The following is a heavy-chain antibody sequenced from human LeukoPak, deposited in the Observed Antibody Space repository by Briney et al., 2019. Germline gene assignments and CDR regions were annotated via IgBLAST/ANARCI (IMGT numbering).Heavy chain of an antibody. CDR1: RFTFSDYW. CDR3: ATYTQYFGAPGGADY. V-gene: IGHV3-7*01. J-gene: IGHJ4*02. CDR2: INKDGSEK. Sequence: PGGSLRLSCAVSRFTFSDYWMRWVRKAPGKGLEWVAAINKDGSEKQYVDSVKGRFTISRDNARNSVYLQMTSLGAEDTAVYYCATYTQYFGAPGGADYWGLGTLVTVSS. D-gene: IGHD2-8*02.